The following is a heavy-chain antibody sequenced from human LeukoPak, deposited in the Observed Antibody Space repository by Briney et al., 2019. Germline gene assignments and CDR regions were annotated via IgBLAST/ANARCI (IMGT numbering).Heavy chain of an antibody. CDR1: VFTFSDHY. CDR2: SRNKAKSYTT. J-gene: IGHJ6*03. CDR3: VKLELTSHIDV. D-gene: IGHD1-7*01. V-gene: IGHV3-72*01. Sequence: GGSLRLSCAASVFTFSDHYMDWVRQAPGKGLEGVGRSRNKAKSYTTEYAASVKGRFTISRDDSKNSLFLQMNSLKTEDTAVYYCVKLELTSHIDVWGKGSTVTVSS.